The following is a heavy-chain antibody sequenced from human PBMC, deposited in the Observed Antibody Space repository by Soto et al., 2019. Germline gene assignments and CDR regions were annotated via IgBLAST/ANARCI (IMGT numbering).Heavy chain of an antibody. V-gene: IGHV3-33*01. D-gene: IGHD6-19*01. Sequence: QVQLVESGGGVVQPGRSLRLSCAASGFTFSSYGMHWVRQAPGKGLEWVAVIWYDGSNKYYADSVKGRFTISRDNSKNTLCLQMNSLRAEDTAVYYCARGYSSGWYSLDYWGQGTLVTVSS. CDR2: IWYDGSNK. CDR3: ARGYSSGWYSLDY. J-gene: IGHJ4*02. CDR1: GFTFSSYG.